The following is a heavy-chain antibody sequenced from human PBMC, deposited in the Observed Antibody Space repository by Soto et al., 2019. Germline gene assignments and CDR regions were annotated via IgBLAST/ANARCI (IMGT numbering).Heavy chain of an antibody. J-gene: IGHJ4*02. Sequence: GSLRFSCAASGFTFSSYAMGWVRQGPGKGLEWVAVVSIGGSTHYADSVRGRFTISRDNSKNTLSLQMNSLTAEDTAVYFCAKRRGAGGHFDYWGQGALVTVSS. D-gene: IGHD2-15*01. CDR2: VSIGGST. CDR3: AKRRGAGGHFDY. V-gene: IGHV3-23*01. CDR1: GFTFSSYA.